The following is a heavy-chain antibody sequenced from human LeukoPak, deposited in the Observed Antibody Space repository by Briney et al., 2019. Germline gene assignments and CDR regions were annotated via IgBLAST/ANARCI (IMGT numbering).Heavy chain of an antibody. CDR3: ARGLPGYSNTWNDH. Sequence: SETLSLTCPVSGGSISNYYYWTWIRQPPGKGLEWIGYVYYTGSTNFNPSLKSRVTMSLDTSRNQFSLKLTSLTAADTAVYYCARGLPGYSNTWNDHWGQGTLVTVSS. V-gene: IGHV4-59*01. CDR1: GGSISNYY. J-gene: IGHJ5*02. CDR2: VYYTGST. D-gene: IGHD6-13*01.